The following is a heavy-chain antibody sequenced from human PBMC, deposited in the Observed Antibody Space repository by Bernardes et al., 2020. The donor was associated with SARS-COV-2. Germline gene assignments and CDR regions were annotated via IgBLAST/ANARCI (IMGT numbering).Heavy chain of an antibody. CDR1: GFSFSSYE. CDR2: ISPSGGTI. V-gene: IGHV3-48*03. Sequence: GGSLRLSCAVSGFSFSSYEMNWVRQAPGKGLEWVSYISPSGGTIYYADSVMGRFTISRDNAKSSLFLQMNSLRGEDTAVYYCARSRRSSLAFDPWGRGTLVTVST. CDR3: ARSRRSSLAFDP. J-gene: IGHJ5*02. D-gene: IGHD6-6*01.